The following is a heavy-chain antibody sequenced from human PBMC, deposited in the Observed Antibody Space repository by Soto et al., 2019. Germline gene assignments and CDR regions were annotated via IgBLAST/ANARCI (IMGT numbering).Heavy chain of an antibody. D-gene: IGHD3-10*01. CDR3: THAPGRRGYYGLDV. V-gene: IGHV3-15*07. Sequence: EEPLVESGGGLVQPGGSLRLSCAASGFTFSNAWMHWVRQAPGKGLEWVGRIKSKSDGGTTDYAAPVKGRFTISRDDSKNTLYLQMNSLQTADTAVYYCTHAPGRRGYYGLDVWGQGTTVTVSS. J-gene: IGHJ6*02. CDR2: IKSKSDGGTT. CDR1: GFTFSNAW.